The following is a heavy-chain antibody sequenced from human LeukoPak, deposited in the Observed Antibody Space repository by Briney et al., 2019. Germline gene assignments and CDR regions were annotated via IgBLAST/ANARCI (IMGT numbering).Heavy chain of an antibody. J-gene: IGHJ4*02. V-gene: IGHV4-34*01. CDR2: INHSGST. Sequence: SETLSLTCAVYGGSFSGYYWSWIRQPPGKGLEWIGEINHSGSTNYNPSLKSRVTISVDTSKNQFSLKLSSVTAADTAVYYCARTRTGLHYFDCWGQGTLVTVSS. D-gene: IGHD2-15*01. CDR3: ARTRTGLHYFDC. CDR1: GGSFSGYY.